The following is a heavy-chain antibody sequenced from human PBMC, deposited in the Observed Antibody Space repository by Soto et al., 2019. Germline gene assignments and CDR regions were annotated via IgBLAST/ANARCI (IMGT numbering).Heavy chain of an antibody. CDR1: GYMFPISH. Sequence: VEALKISCEASGYMFPISHISWVRQMPGKGLELVVKIDRTDSRTMYRPSSRARITISVDKSINTAYLEWGRLNTSDTAMYHCARHDPTGAFDXSCQGAQVSVS. CDR3: ARHDPTGAFDX. CDR2: IDRTDSRT. V-gene: IGHV5-10-1*01. J-gene: IGHJ4*02. D-gene: IGHD2-8*02.